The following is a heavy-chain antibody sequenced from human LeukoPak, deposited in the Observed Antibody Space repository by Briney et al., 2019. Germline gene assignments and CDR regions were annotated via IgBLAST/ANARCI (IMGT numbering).Heavy chain of an antibody. CDR1: GFTFDDYG. CDR3: ATSRGSWPDYFDY. CDR2: INWNGGST. Sequence: PGGSLRLSCAASGFTFDDYGMSWVRQAPGKGLERVSGINWNGGSTGYADSVKGRFTISRDNAKNSLYLQMNSLRAEDTAVYYCATSRGSWPDYFDYWGQGTLVTVSS. D-gene: IGHD6-13*01. J-gene: IGHJ4*02. V-gene: IGHV3-20*04.